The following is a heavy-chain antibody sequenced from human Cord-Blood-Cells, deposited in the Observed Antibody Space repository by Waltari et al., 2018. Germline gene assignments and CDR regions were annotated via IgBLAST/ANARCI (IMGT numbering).Heavy chain of an antibody. Sequence: EVQLVESGGGLLKPGGSLRLTCAASGFTFSNAWMSWVRQAPGKGLKLVGRIKSKTDGGTTDYAAPVKGRFTISRDDSKNTLYLQMNSLKTEDTALYYCTTDLDTMVRGVDYWGQGTLVTVSS. CDR1: GFTFSNAW. CDR3: TTDLDTMVRGVDY. V-gene: IGHV3-15*01. D-gene: IGHD3-10*01. J-gene: IGHJ4*02. CDR2: IKSKTDGGTT.